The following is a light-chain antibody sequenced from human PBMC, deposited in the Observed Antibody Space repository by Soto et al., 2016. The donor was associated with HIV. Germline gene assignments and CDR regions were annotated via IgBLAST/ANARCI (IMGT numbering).Light chain of an antibody. CDR1: QDITNS. V-gene: IGKV1-NL1*01. CDR3: QQYYSLSPT. J-gene: IGKJ5*01. Sequence: DIQMTQSPSSLSASVGDRVTITCRASQDITNSLAWYQQRPGKAPKLLLYAASRLESGVPSRFSGNGSGTDYTLTITSLQPEDFATYYCQQYYSLSPTFGQGTRLEIK. CDR2: AAS.